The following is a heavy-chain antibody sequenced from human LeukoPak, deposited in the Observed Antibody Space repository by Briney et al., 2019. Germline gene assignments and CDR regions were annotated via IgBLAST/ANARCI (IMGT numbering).Heavy chain of an antibody. CDR3: AKSGIAARPWLDY. J-gene: IGHJ4*02. CDR1: GFTFSSYG. CDR2: IWYGGSNK. D-gene: IGHD6-6*01. Sequence: GGSLRLSCAASGFTFSSYGMHWVRQAPGKGLEWVAVIWYGGSNKYYADSVKGRFTISRDNSKNTLYLQMNSLRAEDTAVYYCAKSGIAARPWLDYWGQGTLVTVSS. V-gene: IGHV3-30*02.